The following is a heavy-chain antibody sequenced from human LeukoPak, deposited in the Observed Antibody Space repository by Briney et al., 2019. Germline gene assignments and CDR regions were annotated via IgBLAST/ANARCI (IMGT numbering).Heavy chain of an antibody. J-gene: IGHJ4*02. CDR3: ARHFYYGSGSYSPTLEY. CDR1: GYSLTSYW. V-gene: IGHV5-51*01. D-gene: IGHD3-10*01. Sequence: GESLKISCKGSGYSLTSYWIAWVRQMPGKGLEWMGIIYPGDSDTRYSPSFQGQVTISADKFISTAYLQWSSLKASDTAMYYCARHFYYGSGSYSPTLEYWGQGTLVTVSS. CDR2: IYPGDSDT.